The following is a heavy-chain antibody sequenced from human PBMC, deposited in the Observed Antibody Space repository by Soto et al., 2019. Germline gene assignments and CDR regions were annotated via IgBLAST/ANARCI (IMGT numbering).Heavy chain of an antibody. D-gene: IGHD3-10*01. CDR3: ARRYGWLYFDY. CDR2: IFYSGST. V-gene: IGHV4-39*01. CDR1: GDSISSSNYF. J-gene: IGHJ4*02. Sequence: SETLSLTCTVSGDSISSSNYFWGWIRQPPGKGLEWIGTIFYSGSTYYNPSLKSRVTISVDRSKNQFSLKLTSVTAADTALYYCARRYGWLYFDYWGQGSLVTVSS.